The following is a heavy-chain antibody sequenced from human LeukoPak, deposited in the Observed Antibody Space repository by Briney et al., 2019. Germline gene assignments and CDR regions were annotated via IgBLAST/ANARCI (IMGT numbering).Heavy chain of an antibody. CDR1: GYTFTNFG. Sequence: ASVKVSCKASGYTFTNFGISWVRQAPGQGLEWMGWISTYNGNTNYAQKVQGRVTMTTDTSTRTAYMELRNLRSDDTAFYYCARDDLDCSGGTCYPDNYWGQGTLVAVSA. J-gene: IGHJ4*02. V-gene: IGHV1-18*01. CDR2: ISTYNGNT. D-gene: IGHD2-15*01. CDR3: ARDDLDCSGGTCYPDNY.